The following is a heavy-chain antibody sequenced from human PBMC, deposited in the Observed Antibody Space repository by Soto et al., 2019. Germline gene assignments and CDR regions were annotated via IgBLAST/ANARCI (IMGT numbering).Heavy chain of an antibody. V-gene: IGHV1-18*01. CDR1: GYRFPIYG. Sequence: ASVKVSGKVSGYRFPIYGINGVLQSPGQGLDGVGWVNPDNHNTNYAQNLQHRVSLTTDTSTNTAFLELRDLTSDDTAVYYCARVRFGDAFDYWGQGTLVTVSS. CDR2: VNPDNHNT. CDR3: ARVRFGDAFDY. J-gene: IGHJ4*02. D-gene: IGHD4-17*01.